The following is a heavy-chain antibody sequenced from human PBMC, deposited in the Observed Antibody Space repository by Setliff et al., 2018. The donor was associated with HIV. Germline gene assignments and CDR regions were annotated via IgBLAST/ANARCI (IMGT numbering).Heavy chain of an antibody. CDR2: MNPDSRNT. J-gene: IGHJ6*03. V-gene: IGHV1-8*02. Sequence: ASVKVSCKPSGYTFTNYGINWVRQAAGQGLEWMGWMNPDSRNTGYAQRFEGSVTMTWDTSISTAYMELNNVKLEDTAVYYCARARRDSYDRGRRNHYYIDVWGKGTTVTVSS. D-gene: IGHD3-22*01. CDR1: GYTFTNYG. CDR3: ARARRDSYDRGRRNHYYIDV.